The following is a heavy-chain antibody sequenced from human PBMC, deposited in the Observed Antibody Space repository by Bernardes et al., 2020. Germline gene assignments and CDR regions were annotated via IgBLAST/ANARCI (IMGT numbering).Heavy chain of an antibody. Sequence: GGSLRLSCAASGFTFTNAWMNWVRQGPGKGLEWVGRIKSKTDGGTTDYAAPVKGRFTISRDVSKNTLYLQMNSLKTEDTAVYYCSTDPKGGLAAAGTSSAYWGQGTLVTVSS. D-gene: IGHD6-13*01. V-gene: IGHV3-15*07. J-gene: IGHJ4*02. CDR1: GFTFTNAW. CDR3: STDPKGGLAAAGTSSAY. CDR2: IKSKTDGGTT.